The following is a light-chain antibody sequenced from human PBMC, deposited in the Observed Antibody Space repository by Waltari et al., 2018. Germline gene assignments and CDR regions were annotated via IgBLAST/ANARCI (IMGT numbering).Light chain of an antibody. CDR3: HSRDASGVAGS. V-gene: IGLV3-19*01. J-gene: IGLJ2*01. CDR1: SPRSYY. CDR2: DKN. Sequence: SSELTQDPAVSVAMGQTVRIPCQGDSPRSYYASWYQQRPGQAPILVMYDKNNRPSGVPDRFAGSSSHNTASLTITGAQAEDEASYYCHSRDASGVAGSFGGGTKLTVL.